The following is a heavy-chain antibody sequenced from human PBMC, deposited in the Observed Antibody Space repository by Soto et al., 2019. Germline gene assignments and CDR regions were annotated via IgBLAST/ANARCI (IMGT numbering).Heavy chain of an antibody. Sequence: QVQLQESGPGLVKPSGTLSLTCAVSGGSISSTNWWNWVRQPPGKGLEWIGEIDHSGSTNHNPSLKSRVTMSVDKPKNQFSLKLSSVTAADTAVYYCVRDSGNGWKDYWGQGTLVTVSS. V-gene: IGHV4-4*02. CDR2: IDHSGST. J-gene: IGHJ4*02. CDR1: GGSISSTNW. CDR3: VRDSGNGWKDY. D-gene: IGHD6-19*01.